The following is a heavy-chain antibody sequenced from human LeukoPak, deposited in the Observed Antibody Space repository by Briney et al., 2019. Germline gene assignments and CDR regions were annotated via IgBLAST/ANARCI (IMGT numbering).Heavy chain of an antibody. Sequence: SETLSLTCTVPGGSISSYYWTWIRQPPGKELEWIGYISYSGSTKYNPSLESRVTISVDTSKNQFSLNLSSVTAADTAVYYCARHKDYYYYGNDVWGQGTTVTVSS. CDR3: ARHKDYYYYGNDV. CDR1: GGSISSYY. CDR2: ISYSGST. J-gene: IGHJ6*02. V-gene: IGHV4-59*08.